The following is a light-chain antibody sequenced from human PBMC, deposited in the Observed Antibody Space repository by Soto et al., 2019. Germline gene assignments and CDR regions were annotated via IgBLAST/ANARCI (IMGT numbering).Light chain of an antibody. Sequence: EMVLTQSPATLSLSPGERATLSCRASQSVSSYLAWYQQKPGQAPRLLIYDASNRATGIPARFSGSGSGTDLTLTISSLEPEDFAVYYCQQRSNWLTFGGGTKVDIK. CDR3: QQRSNWLT. V-gene: IGKV3-11*01. CDR1: QSVSSY. J-gene: IGKJ4*01. CDR2: DAS.